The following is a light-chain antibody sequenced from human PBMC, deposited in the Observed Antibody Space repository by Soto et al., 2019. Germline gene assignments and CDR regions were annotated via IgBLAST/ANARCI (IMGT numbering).Light chain of an antibody. J-gene: IGLJ2*01. CDR1: SSNIGSNY. CDR3: AAWDDSLSGVV. V-gene: IGLV1-47*01. Sequence: QSVLTQPPSASGTPGQRVTISCSGSSSNIGSNYVYCYQQLPGTVPQLLIYRNNERPSGVPDRFSGSKSGTSASLAISGLRSEDEADYYCAAWDDSLSGVVFGGGTKLTVL. CDR2: RNN.